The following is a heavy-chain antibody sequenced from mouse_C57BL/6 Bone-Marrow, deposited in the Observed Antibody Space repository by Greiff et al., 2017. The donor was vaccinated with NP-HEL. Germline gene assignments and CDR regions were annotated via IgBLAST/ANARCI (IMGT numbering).Heavy chain of an antibody. CDR3: AREGQPITTVGY. J-gene: IGHJ2*01. D-gene: IGHD1-1*01. CDR2: IYPRSGNT. CDR1: GYTFTSYG. V-gene: IGHV1-81*01. Sequence: QVQLKQSGAELARPGASVKLSCKASGYTFTSYGISWVKQRTGQGLEWIGEIYPRSGNTYYNEKFKGKATLTADKSSSTAYMELRSLTSEDSAVYFCAREGQPITTVGYWGQGTTLTVSS.